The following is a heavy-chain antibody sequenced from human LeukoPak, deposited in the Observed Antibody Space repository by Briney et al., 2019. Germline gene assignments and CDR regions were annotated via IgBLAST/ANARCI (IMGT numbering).Heavy chain of an antibody. CDR3: ARDVRLSSSSCYDP. D-gene: IGHD2-2*01. CDR1: GFTFSNYA. CDR2: ISSNGGST. Sequence: PGGSLRLSCAASGFTFSNYAMHWVRQAPGKGLEYVSAISSNGGSTYYANSVKGRFTISRDNPKNTLYLQMGSLRAEDMAVYYCARDVRLSSSSCYDPWGQGTLVTVSS. V-gene: IGHV3-64*01. J-gene: IGHJ5*02.